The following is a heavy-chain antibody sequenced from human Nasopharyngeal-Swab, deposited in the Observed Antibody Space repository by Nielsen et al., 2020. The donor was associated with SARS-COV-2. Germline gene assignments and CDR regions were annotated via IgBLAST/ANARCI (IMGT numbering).Heavy chain of an antibody. V-gene: IGHV4-4*02. CDR3: ARDGDYSSPYMDV. J-gene: IGHJ6*03. D-gene: IGHD6-13*01. Sequence: VRQATGKGLEWIGEIYHSGSTNYNPSLKSRVTISVDKSKNQFSLKLSSVTAADTAVYYCARDGDYSSPYMDVWGKGTMVTVSS. CDR2: IYHSGST.